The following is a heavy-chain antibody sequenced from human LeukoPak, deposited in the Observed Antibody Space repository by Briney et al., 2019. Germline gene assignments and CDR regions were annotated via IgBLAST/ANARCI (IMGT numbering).Heavy chain of an antibody. Sequence: GGSLRLSCSASGFTFSSYAMHWVRQAPGEGLEYVSAISSNGGSTYYADSVKGRFTISRDNSKNTLYLQMSSLRAEDTAVYYCVRSSGYELFDYWGQGTLVTVSS. D-gene: IGHD5-12*01. CDR2: ISSNGGST. J-gene: IGHJ4*02. CDR1: GFTFSSYA. CDR3: VRSSGYELFDY. V-gene: IGHV3-64D*06.